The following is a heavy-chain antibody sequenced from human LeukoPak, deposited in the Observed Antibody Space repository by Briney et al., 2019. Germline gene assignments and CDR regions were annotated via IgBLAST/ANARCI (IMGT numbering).Heavy chain of an antibody. D-gene: IGHD3-10*01. CDR3: ARVSSYGSGSYYNPWIDY. J-gene: IGHJ4*02. CDR2: IKQDGNEK. V-gene: IGHV3-7*01. Sequence: SGGSLRLSCAASGFTFSTYWMSWVRQAPGKGLEWVANIKQDGNEKYYVDSVKGRFTISRDNAKNSLYLQMNSLRAEDTAVYYFARVSSYGSGSYYNPWIDYWGQGTLVTVSS. CDR1: GFTFSTYW.